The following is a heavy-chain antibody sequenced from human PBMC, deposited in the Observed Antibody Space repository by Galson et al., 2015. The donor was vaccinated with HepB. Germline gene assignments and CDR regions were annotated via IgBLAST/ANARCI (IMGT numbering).Heavy chain of an antibody. J-gene: IGHJ4*02. CDR1: GFTFSGSA. Sequence: SLRLSCAASGFTFSGSAMHWVRQASGKGLEWVGRIRSKANSYATAYAASVKGRFTISRDDSKTTAYLQMNSLKTEDTAVYYCTNLLRPVCWGQGTLVTVSS. CDR3: TNLLRPVC. V-gene: IGHV3-73*01. D-gene: IGHD1-26*01. CDR2: IRSKANSYAT.